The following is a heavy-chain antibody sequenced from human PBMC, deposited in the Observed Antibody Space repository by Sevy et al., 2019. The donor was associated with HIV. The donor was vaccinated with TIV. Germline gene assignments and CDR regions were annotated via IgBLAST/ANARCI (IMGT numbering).Heavy chain of an antibody. V-gene: IGHV3-30*04. J-gene: IGHJ4*02. Sequence: GGSLRLSCAASGFTFSSYAMHWVRQAPGKGLEWVAVISYDGSNKYYADSVKGRFTISRDNSKNTLYLQMNSLRAEDTAVYYCARDQIDFWSVFQLDYWGQGTLVTVSS. D-gene: IGHD3-3*01. CDR3: ARDQIDFWSVFQLDY. CDR2: ISYDGSNK. CDR1: GFTFSSYA.